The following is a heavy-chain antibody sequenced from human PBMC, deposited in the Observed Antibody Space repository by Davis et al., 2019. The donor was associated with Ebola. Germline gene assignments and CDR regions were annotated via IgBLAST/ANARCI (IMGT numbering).Heavy chain of an antibody. Sequence: GSLRLSCAASGFTFSSYGMHWIRQPPGKGLEWIGEINHSGSTNYNPSLKSRVTISVDTSKNQFSLKLSSVTAADTAVYYCARDSRWLVPGTYYYYGMDVWGQGTTVTVSS. CDR1: GFTFSSYG. D-gene: IGHD6-19*01. J-gene: IGHJ6*02. CDR3: ARDSRWLVPGTYYYYGMDV. CDR2: INHSGST. V-gene: IGHV4-34*01.